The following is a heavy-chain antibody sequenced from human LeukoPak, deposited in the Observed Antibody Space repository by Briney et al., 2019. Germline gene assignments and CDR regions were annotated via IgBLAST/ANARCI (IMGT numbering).Heavy chain of an antibody. CDR2: ISSSSSTI. Sequence: PGGSLRLSCAASGFTFSCHSMNWVRQAPGKGLEWVSYISSSSSTIYYADSVKGRYTISRDNAKNSLYLQMNSLRAEDTAVYYCARGAYYYEDWGQGTLVTVSS. D-gene: IGHD3-22*01. CDR3: ARGAYYYED. J-gene: IGHJ4*02. CDR1: GFTFSCHS. V-gene: IGHV3-48*01.